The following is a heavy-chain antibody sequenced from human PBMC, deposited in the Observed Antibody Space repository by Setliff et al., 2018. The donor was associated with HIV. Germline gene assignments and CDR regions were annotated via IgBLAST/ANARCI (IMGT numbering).Heavy chain of an antibody. J-gene: IGHJ5*02. V-gene: IGHV4-34*01. CDR1: GGSFSGFY. D-gene: IGHD2-15*01. CDR3: ARDVRQQGYCSGGSCSRKKNWFDP. CDR2: INHSRRT. Sequence: PSETLSLTCAVYGGSFSGFYWNWIRQAPGKGLEWIGEINHSRRTKYNPSLKSRVTISVDTSKNQFSLKLSSVTAADTAVYYCARDVRQQGYCSGGSCSRKKNWFDPWGQGTLVTVSS.